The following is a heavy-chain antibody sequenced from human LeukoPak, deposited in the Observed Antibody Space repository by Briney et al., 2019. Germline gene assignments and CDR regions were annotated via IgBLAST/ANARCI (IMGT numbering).Heavy chain of an antibody. J-gene: IGHJ4*02. Sequence: SVKVSCKASGGTFSSYAISWVGQAPGQGVEWMGGIIPIFGTANYAQKFQGRVTITTDECTSTASMELSSLRSEDTAVYYCARGAAPYDSSGYYLTAPFLGSLSYFDYWGQGTLVTVSS. CDR2: IIPIFGTA. CDR1: GGTFSSYA. V-gene: IGHV1-69*05. D-gene: IGHD3-22*01. CDR3: ARGAAPYDSSGYYLTAPFLGSLSYFDY.